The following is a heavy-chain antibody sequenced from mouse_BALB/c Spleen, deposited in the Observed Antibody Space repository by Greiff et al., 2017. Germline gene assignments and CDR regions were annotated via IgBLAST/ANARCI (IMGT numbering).Heavy chain of an antibody. CDR3: ARGGNPAWCAY. V-gene: IGHV14-3*02. D-gene: IGHD2-1*01. Sequence: VQLQQSGAELVKPGASVKLSCTASGFNIKDTYMHWVKQRPEQGLEWIGRIDPANGNTKYDPKFQGKATLTVDKSSSTAYMELLSLTSEDSAVYYCARGGNPAWCAYWGEGTLVTVSA. CDR1: GFNIKDTY. CDR2: IDPANGNT. J-gene: IGHJ3*01.